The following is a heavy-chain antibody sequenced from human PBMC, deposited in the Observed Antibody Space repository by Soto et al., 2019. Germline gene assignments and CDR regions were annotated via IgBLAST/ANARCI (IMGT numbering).Heavy chain of an antibody. J-gene: IGHJ6*02. V-gene: IGHV1-18*01. CDR3: ASSYCGGNCYSNLALAYYYYGMDV. Sequence: QVQLVQSGAEVKKPGASVKVSCKASGYTFTNYGISWVRQAPGQGLEWMGWISAYNGNINYAQKLQGRVTMTTDTTTRTAYMGLRSLRSDDTAMYYCASSYCGGNCYSNLALAYYYYGMDVWGQGTTVTVSS. D-gene: IGHD2-21*02. CDR1: GYTFTNYG. CDR2: ISAYNGNI.